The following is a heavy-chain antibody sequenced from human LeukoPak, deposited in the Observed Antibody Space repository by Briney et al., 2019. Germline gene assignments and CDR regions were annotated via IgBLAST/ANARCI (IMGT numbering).Heavy chain of an antibody. V-gene: IGHV4-59*08. CDR3: ARLGSSSWYPRPGYYFDY. J-gene: IGHJ4*02. D-gene: IGHD6-13*01. CDR2: IYYSGST. CDR1: GGSISSYY. Sequence: SETLSLTCTVSGGSISSYYWSWIRQPPGKGLEWIGYIYYSGSTNYNPSLKSRVTISVDTSKNQFSLKLSSVTAADTAVYYCARLGSSSWYPRPGYYFDYWGQGTLVTVSS.